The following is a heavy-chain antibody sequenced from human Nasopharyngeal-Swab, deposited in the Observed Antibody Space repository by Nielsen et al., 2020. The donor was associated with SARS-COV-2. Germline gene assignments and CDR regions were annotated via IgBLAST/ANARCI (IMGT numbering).Heavy chain of an antibody. D-gene: IGHD1-14*01. Sequence: ASVKVSCKASGYTFIGYYMHWVRQAAGQGREWMGWINPYSGGTNYAQKFQGWVTMTRDTSISTAYMELSRLRSDDTAVYYCARVVGGNDYYYMDVWGKGTTVTVSS. J-gene: IGHJ6*03. CDR1: GYTFIGYY. CDR3: ARVVGGNDYYYMDV. CDR2: INPYSGGT. V-gene: IGHV1-2*04.